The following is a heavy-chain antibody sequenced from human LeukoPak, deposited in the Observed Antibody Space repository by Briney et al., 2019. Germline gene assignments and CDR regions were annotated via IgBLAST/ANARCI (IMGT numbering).Heavy chain of an antibody. CDR3: ARFPTYGYTATWYFDY. V-gene: IGHV3-33*01. D-gene: IGHD6-13*01. Sequence: AGSLRLSCAASGFTFSSYGMQWVRQAPGKGLEWVALIWYDGSNDYYGDSVKGRFTISRDNSKNTLYLQMNSLRAEDTAVYFCARFPTYGYTATWYFDYWGQGTLVTVSS. CDR1: GFTFSSYG. J-gene: IGHJ4*02. CDR2: IWYDGSND.